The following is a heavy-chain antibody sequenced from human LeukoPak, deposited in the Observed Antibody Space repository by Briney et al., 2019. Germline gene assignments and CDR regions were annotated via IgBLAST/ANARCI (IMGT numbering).Heavy chain of an antibody. CDR2: IDPNSGGT. Sequence: ASVKVSCKASGYTFTGYFIHWVRQALGQGLEWMGWIDPNSGGTNSAQRFQGRVTMTRDTSISTAYMELSSLRSDDTAVYYCARDAGAPRAFDIWGQGTMVTVSS. CDR1: GYTFTGYF. CDR3: ARDAGAPRAFDI. D-gene: IGHD1-26*01. J-gene: IGHJ3*02. V-gene: IGHV1-2*02.